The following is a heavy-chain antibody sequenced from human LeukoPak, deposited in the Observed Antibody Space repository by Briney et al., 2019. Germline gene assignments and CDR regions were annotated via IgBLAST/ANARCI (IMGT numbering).Heavy chain of an antibody. Sequence: GGSLRLSCAASGLTFSDYSMNWVRQAPGKGLEWVSFISSSSSNIYYADSVKGRFTISRDNAKNSVYLQMNSLRAEDTAVYYCARAYYSSSWYGDYWGQGTLVTVSS. J-gene: IGHJ4*02. D-gene: IGHD6-13*01. V-gene: IGHV3-21*01. CDR3: ARAYYSSSWYGDY. CDR1: GLTFSDYS. CDR2: ISSSSSNI.